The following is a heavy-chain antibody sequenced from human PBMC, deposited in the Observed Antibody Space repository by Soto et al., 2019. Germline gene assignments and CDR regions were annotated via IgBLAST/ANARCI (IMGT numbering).Heavy chain of an antibody. CDR2: ISYDGSNK. CDR3: ARAGGLLLDY. Sequence: QVQLVESGGGVVQPGRSLRLSCAASGFTFSSYAMHWDRQAPGKGLEWVAVISYDGSNKYYADSVKGRFTISRDISKNTLYLQMTSLRAEDTAVYYCARAGGLLLDYWGQGTLVTVSS. D-gene: IGHD2-15*01. V-gene: IGHV3-30-3*01. J-gene: IGHJ4*02. CDR1: GFTFSSYA.